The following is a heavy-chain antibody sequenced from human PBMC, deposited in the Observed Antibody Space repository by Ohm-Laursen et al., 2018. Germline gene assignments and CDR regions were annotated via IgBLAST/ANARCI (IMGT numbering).Heavy chain of an antibody. V-gene: IGHV1-8*01. D-gene: IGHD1-7*01. J-gene: IGHJ5*02. CDR3: GRAVRNQLLTDP. Sequence: SPYASCTASGYTFSSYDITWVRPAPRQGPEWIGWLNPGSCNSSFGQKFRGRVTVTSDTSISTAYMELSGLTSDDAATYYCGRAVRNQLLTDPWGQGTLVTVTS. CDR2: LNPGSCNS. CDR1: GYTFSSYD.